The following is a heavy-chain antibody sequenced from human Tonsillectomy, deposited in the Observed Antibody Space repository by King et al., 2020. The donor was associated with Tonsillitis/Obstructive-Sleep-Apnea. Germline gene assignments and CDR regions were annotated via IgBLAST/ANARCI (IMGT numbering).Heavy chain of an antibody. D-gene: IGHD1-1*01. CDR1: GFSFTNAW. J-gene: IGHJ4*02. Sequence: VQLVESGGGLVKPGGSLRLSCRGSGFSFTNAWMSWVRQAPGKGLEWVGRIKSKTYGGTTDYAVPGKGRFTISSDDSTNTVYLQMDSLKTEDTAVYYCVTEDVEDDYWGQGTLVTVSS. CDR3: VTEDVEDDY. V-gene: IGHV3-15*01. CDR2: IKSKTYGGTT.